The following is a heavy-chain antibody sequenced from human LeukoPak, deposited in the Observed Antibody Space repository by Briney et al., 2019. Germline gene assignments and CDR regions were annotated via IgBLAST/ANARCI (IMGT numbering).Heavy chain of an antibody. D-gene: IGHD1-14*01. CDR3: AYNRDFALDN. J-gene: IGHJ4*02. CDR1: GVPIASHSW. CDR2: IYHTGGA. V-gene: IGHV4/OR15-8*01. Sequence: SETLSLACAVSGVPIASHSWWSWVRQPPGKGLEWIGEIYHTGGANYKPSLKSRVTMSVDTSNNHFSLKLTSVTAADTAVYFCAYNRDFALDNWGQGTLVTVSS.